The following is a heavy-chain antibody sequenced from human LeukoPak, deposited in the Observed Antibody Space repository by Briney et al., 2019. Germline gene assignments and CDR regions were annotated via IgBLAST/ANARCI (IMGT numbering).Heavy chain of an antibody. CDR3: ARLGSYYDFWSGYSSLGYFDY. V-gene: IGHV4-34*01. CDR1: GGSFSGYY. D-gene: IGHD3-3*01. Sequence: PSETLSLTCAVYGGSFSGYYWSWIRQPPGKGLEWIGEINHSGSTNYNPSLKSRVTISVDTSKNQFSLKLSSVTAADTAVYYCARLGSYYDFWSGYSSLGYFDYWGQGTLVTVSS. CDR2: INHSGST. J-gene: IGHJ4*02.